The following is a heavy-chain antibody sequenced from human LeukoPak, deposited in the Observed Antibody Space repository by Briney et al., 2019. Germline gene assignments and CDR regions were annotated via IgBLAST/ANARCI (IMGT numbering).Heavy chain of an antibody. CDR3: SRGLSDVY. CDR2: INHSGIT. CDR1: GGSFSGYY. J-gene: IGHJ4*02. V-gene: IGHV4-34*01. Sequence: ASETLSLTCGVYGGSFSGYYWTWIRQPLGKGLEWIGEINHSGITNYNPSLKSRVTISIDTSKSQFSLKLNSVTAADTAVYYCSRGLSDVYWGQGTLVTVSS.